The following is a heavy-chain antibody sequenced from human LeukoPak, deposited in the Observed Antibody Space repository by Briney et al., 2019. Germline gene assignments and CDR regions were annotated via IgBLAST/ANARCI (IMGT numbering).Heavy chain of an antibody. CDR1: GFTFSNYY. J-gene: IGHJ3*02. Sequence: PGGSLRLSCAASGFTFSNYYINWIRQAPGKGLEWLAYIGGSGRKIDYADSVKGRFTISRENAKNSLYLQMNSLRAGDTAVYFCARAHVAAGLAFDIWGQGTLVTVSS. CDR3: ARAHVAAGLAFDI. V-gene: IGHV3-48*01. CDR2: IGGSGRKI. D-gene: IGHD6-25*01.